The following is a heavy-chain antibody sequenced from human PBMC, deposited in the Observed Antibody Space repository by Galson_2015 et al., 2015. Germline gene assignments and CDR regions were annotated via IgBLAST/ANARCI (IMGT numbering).Heavy chain of an antibody. CDR1: GYTFTSYY. Sequence: SVKVSCKASGYTFTSYYMHWVRQAPGQGLEWIGIINPSGGSTSYAQKFQGRVTMTRDTSTSTVYMELSSLRSEDTAVYYCARGGGECSSSWTVTRYYYYGMDVWGQGTPVTVSS. CDR2: INPSGGST. CDR3: ARGGGECSSSWTVTRYYYYGMDV. D-gene: IGHD6-13*01. J-gene: IGHJ6*02. V-gene: IGHV1-46*01.